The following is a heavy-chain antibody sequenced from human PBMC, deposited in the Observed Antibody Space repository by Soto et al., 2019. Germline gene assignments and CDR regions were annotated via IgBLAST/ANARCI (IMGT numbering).Heavy chain of an antibody. CDR2: INAYNGNK. CDR1: GYTFTSYG. D-gene: IGHD6-13*01. J-gene: IGHJ4*02. V-gene: IGHV1-18*01. Sequence: QVQLVQSGAEVKKPGASVKVSCKASGYTFTSYGISWVRQAPGQVLEWMGWINAYNGNKKYAQKLQGRVSMTTDTATSTAYMALRSLRSDDTAVYYCARDLGQQLFDYWGQGTLVTVSS. CDR3: ARDLGQQLFDY.